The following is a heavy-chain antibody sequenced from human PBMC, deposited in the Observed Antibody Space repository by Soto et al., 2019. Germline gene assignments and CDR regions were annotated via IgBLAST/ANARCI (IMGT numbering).Heavy chain of an antibody. V-gene: IGHV3-48*02. CDR2: ISSSSSTI. D-gene: IGHD3-10*01. CDR3: ARDHRGYYGSGTRYYYGMDV. J-gene: IGHJ6*02. CDR1: GFTFSSYS. Sequence: GGSLRLSCAASGFTFSSYSMNWVRQAPGKGLEWVSYISSSSSTIYYADSVKGRFTISRDNAKNSLYLQMNSLRDEDTAVYYCARDHRGYYGSGTRYYYGMDVWGQGTTVTVSS.